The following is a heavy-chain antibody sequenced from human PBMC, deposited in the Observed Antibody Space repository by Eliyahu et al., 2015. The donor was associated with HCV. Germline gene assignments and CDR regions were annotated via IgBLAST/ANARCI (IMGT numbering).Heavy chain of an antibody. CDR2: ISYDGSNK. D-gene: IGHD3-3*01. Sequence: QVQLVESGGGVVQPGRSLRLSCAASGFTFSXYAMHWVRXAPGKGLEWVAVISYDGSNKYYADSVKGRFTISRDNSKNTLYLQMNSLRAEDTAVYYCARDRYYDFWSGYYTPSGWYYYYGMDVWGQGTTVTVSS. V-gene: IGHV3-30-3*01. J-gene: IGHJ6*02. CDR1: GFTFSXYA. CDR3: ARDRYYDFWSGYYTPSGWYYYYGMDV.